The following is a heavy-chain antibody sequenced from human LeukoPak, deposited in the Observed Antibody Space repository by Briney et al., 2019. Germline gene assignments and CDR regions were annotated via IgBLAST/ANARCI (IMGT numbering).Heavy chain of an antibody. Sequence: SETLSLTCTVSGGSISNYYWSWIRQPPGKGLEWIGYIYYSGSTNYNPSLKSRVTISVDTSKNQFSLKLSSVTAADTAVYYCARGTGSFDYWGQGTLVTVSS. CDR3: ARGTGSFDY. CDR2: IYYSGST. D-gene: IGHD7-27*01. CDR1: GGSISNYY. V-gene: IGHV4-59*01. J-gene: IGHJ4*02.